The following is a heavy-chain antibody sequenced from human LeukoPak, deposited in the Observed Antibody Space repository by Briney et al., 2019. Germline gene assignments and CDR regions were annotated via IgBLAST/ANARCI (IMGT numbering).Heavy chain of an antibody. CDR2: IIPIFGTA. V-gene: IGHV1-69*13. CDR1: GGTFSSYA. CDR3: ARVGGRYYHILTGYSAYNWFDP. J-gene: IGHJ5*02. Sequence: SVKVSCKASGGTFSSYAISWVRQAPGQGLEWMGGIIPIFGTANYAQKFQGRVTITADESTSTAYMELSSLRSEDTAVYYCARVGGRYYHILTGYSAYNWFDPWGQGTLVTVSS. D-gene: IGHD3-9*01.